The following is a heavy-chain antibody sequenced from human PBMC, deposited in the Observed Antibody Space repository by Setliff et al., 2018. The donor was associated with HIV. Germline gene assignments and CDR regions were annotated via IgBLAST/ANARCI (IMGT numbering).Heavy chain of an antibody. CDR2: IYSTGST. J-gene: IGHJ4*02. Sequence: SETLSLTCTVSGPSINIHYWSWIRQSPGKAFEWIGYIYSTGSTNYNPSLQSLVTISMVASRNQFSLKVTSVTAADTAVYYCAKGAGFYGDYTFDHWGQGRQVTVSS. CDR1: GPSINIHY. CDR3: AKGAGFYGDYTFDH. V-gene: IGHV4-59*11. D-gene: IGHD4-17*01.